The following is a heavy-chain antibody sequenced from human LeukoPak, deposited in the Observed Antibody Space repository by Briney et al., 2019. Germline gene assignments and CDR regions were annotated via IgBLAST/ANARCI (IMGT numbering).Heavy chain of an antibody. Sequence: GASVKVFCKASGYTFTNYAMNWVRQAPGQGLEWMGWINTNTGNPTYAQGFTGRFVFSLDASVSTAYLQISSLKADDNAVYYCAREGDSSFGYFDLWGRGTLVTVSS. CDR1: GYTFTNYA. CDR3: AREGDSSFGYFDL. CDR2: INTNTGNP. J-gene: IGHJ2*01. V-gene: IGHV7-4-1*02. D-gene: IGHD6-13*01.